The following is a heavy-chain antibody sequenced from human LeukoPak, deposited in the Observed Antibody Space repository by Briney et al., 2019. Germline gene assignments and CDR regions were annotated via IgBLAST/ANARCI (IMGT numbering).Heavy chain of an antibody. Sequence: PSETLSLTCTVSGGSISSSSYSWGWIRQPPGKGLERIGSIYYSGSTNYNPSLKSRVTISVDTSKNQFSLKLSSVTAADTAVYYCARHQNGPDYGDLRVDYWGQGTLVTVSS. J-gene: IGHJ4*02. V-gene: IGHV4-39*01. CDR3: ARHQNGPDYGDLRVDY. CDR2: IYYSGST. CDR1: GGSISSSSYS. D-gene: IGHD4-17*01.